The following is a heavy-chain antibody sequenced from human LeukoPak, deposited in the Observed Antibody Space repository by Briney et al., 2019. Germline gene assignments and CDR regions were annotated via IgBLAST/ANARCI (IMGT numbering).Heavy chain of an antibody. D-gene: IGHD4-17*01. CDR3: ARYGDYYYYGMDV. V-gene: IGHV3-20*04. Sequence: GGSLRHSCAASGFTFDDYGMSWVRHAPGKGLEWVSGINWNGGSTGYADSVKGRFTISRDNAKNSLYLQMNSLRAEDTALYYCARYGDYYYYGMDVWGQGTTVTVSS. CDR1: GFTFDDYG. CDR2: INWNGGST. J-gene: IGHJ6*02.